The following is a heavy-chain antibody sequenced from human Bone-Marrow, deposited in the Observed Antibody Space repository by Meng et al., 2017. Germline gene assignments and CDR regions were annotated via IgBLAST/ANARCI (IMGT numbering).Heavy chain of an antibody. CDR1: GGTFSSYA. V-gene: IGHV1-69*13. Sequence: SVQVSCKASGGTFSSYAISWVRQAPGQGLEWMGGIIPIFGTANYAQKFQGRVTITADESTSTAYMELSSLRSEDTAVYYCASHQEWARYSSGWAAEYFQHWGQGTLVTVSS. D-gene: IGHD6-19*01. J-gene: IGHJ1*01. CDR2: IIPIFGTA. CDR3: ASHQEWARYSSGWAAEYFQH.